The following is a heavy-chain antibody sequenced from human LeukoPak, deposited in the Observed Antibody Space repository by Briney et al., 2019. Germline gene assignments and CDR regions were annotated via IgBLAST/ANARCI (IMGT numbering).Heavy chain of an antibody. Sequence: ASVKVSCKASGYTFTAYYIHWVRQAPGQGLEWMGWISPTSGGTNYAQKFQGRVSLTRDTSTGTAFLDLRRLASNDTATYYCARAQRPPSYFFDFWGQGTLVTVSS. CDR3: ARAQRPPSYFFDF. D-gene: IGHD2-2*01. V-gene: IGHV1-2*02. CDR2: ISPTSGGT. CDR1: GYTFTAYY. J-gene: IGHJ4*02.